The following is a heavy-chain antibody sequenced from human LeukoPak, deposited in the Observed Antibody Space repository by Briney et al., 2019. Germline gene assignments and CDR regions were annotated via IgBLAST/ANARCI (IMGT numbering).Heavy chain of an antibody. Sequence: GGSLRLSCAASGFTVSSNYMSWVRRAPGKGLEWVSVIYSGGRTYYADSVKGRFTISRDNSKSTLYLQMNSLRAEDTAVYYCARVAAWPNWFDPWGQGTLVTVSS. CDR2: IYSGGRT. J-gene: IGHJ5*02. CDR1: GFTVSSNY. D-gene: IGHD6-25*01. CDR3: ARVAAWPNWFDP. V-gene: IGHV3-66*01.